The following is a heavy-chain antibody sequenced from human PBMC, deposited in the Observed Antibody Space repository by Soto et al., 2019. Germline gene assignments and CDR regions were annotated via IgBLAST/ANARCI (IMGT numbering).Heavy chain of an antibody. D-gene: IGHD3-22*01. CDR2: ISSSGSTI. CDR3: ARGDFRGGGNSSGYYYYYGMDV. J-gene: IGHJ6*02. CDR1: GFTFSDYY. V-gene: IGHV3-11*01. Sequence: GGSLRLSCAASGFTFSDYYMSWIRQAPGKGLEWVSYISSSGSTIYYADSVKGRFTISRDNAKNSLYLQMNSLRAEDTAVYYCARGDFRGGGNSSGYYYYYGMDVWGQGTTVTV.